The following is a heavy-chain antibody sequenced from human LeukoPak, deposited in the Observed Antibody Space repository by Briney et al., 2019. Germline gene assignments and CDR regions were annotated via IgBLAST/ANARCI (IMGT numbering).Heavy chain of an antibody. CDR3: ARDLGRGDYGDLLGPLHYFDY. V-gene: IGHV1-18*01. CDR2: ISAYNGNT. Sequence: ASVKVSCKASGYTFTSYGISWVRQAPGQGLEWMGWISAYNGNTNYAQKLQGRVTMTTDTSTSTAYMELRSLRSDDTAVYYCARDLGRGDYGDLLGPLHYFDYWGQGTLVTVSS. D-gene: IGHD4-17*01. CDR1: GYTFTSYG. J-gene: IGHJ4*02.